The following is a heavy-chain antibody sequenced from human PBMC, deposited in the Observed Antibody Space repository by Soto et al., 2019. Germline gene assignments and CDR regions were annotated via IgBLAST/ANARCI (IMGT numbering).Heavy chain of an antibody. V-gene: IGHV4-31*03. Sequence: SETLSLTCTVSGGSISSGGYYWSWIRQHPGKGLEWIGYIYYSGSTYYNPSLKSRVTISVDTSKNQFSLKLSSVTAADTAVYYCARKVVAATRNWFDPWGQGTLVTVSS. D-gene: IGHD2-15*01. CDR1: GGSISSGGYY. CDR2: IYYSGST. J-gene: IGHJ5*02. CDR3: ARKVVAATRNWFDP.